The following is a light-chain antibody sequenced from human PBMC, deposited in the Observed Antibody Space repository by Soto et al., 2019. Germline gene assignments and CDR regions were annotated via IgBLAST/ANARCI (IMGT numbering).Light chain of an antibody. CDR1: QSVSSSY. CDR2: GAS. V-gene: IGKV3-20*01. J-gene: IGKJ2*01. CDR3: HQYSSSPLFT. Sequence: EIVLTQSPGTLSLSPGERATLSCRASQSVSSSYLAWYQQKPGQAPRLLIYGASSRATGIPDRFSGSGSGTYFTLTISRMEPEDFAVYYCHQYSSSPLFTFGKVTKLEIK.